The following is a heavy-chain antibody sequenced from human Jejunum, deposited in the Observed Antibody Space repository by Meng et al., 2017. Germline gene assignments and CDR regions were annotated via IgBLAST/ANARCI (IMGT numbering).Heavy chain of an antibody. CDR2: ISNGASTI. J-gene: IGHJ5*02. CDR1: GFTFSDYY. D-gene: IGHD5/OR15-5a*01. Sequence: GESLKISCAASGFTFSDYYMSWIRQAPGMGLEWVSYISNGASTIYYADSVKGRFTISRDNAKNSLYLQMNSLRAEDTAVYYCARKKPGTVYFDPWGQGTLVTVSS. V-gene: IGHV3-11*01. CDR3: ARKKPGTVYFDP.